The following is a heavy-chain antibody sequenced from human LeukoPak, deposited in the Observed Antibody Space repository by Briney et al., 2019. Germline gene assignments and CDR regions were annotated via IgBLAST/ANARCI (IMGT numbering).Heavy chain of an antibody. CDR1: GGSFSGYY. D-gene: IGHD4-23*01. CDR2: INHSGST. J-gene: IGHJ4*02. V-gene: IGHV4-34*01. CDR3: AGGTFGNSVGY. Sequence: SETLSLTCAVYGGSFSGYYWSWIRQPPGKGLEWIGEINHSGSTNYNPSLKSRVTISVDTSKNQFSLKLSSVTAADTAVYYCAGGTFGNSVGYWGQGTLVTVSS.